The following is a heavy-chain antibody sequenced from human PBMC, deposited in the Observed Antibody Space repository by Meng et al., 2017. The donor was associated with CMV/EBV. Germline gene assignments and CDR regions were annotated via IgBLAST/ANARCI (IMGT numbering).Heavy chain of an antibody. Sequence: VQLPLQGAGCVNASDALSLTGGVYGGSFSGYYWSWSRQPPGKGLEWIGEINHSRSTNYNPSLKSRVTISVDTSKNQFSLKLSSVTAADTAVYYCARLRSGSFRGWFDPWGQGTLVTVSS. CDR1: GGSFSGYY. V-gene: IGHV4-34*01. CDR2: INHSRST. CDR3: ARLRSGSFRGWFDP. J-gene: IGHJ5*02. D-gene: IGHD1-26*01.